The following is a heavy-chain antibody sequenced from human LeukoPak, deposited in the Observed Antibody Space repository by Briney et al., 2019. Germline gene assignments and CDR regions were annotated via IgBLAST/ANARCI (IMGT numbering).Heavy chain of an antibody. V-gene: IGHV1-2*02. Sequence: GASVKVSCKASGYTFTSYYMHWVRQAPGQGLEWMGWINPNSGGTNYAQKFQGRVTMTRDTSISTAYTELSRLRSDDTAVYYCAREGICSGGSCYVLPLDDAFDIWGQGTMVTVSS. D-gene: IGHD2-15*01. CDR3: AREGICSGGSCYVLPLDDAFDI. CDR2: INPNSGGT. J-gene: IGHJ3*02. CDR1: GYTFTSYY.